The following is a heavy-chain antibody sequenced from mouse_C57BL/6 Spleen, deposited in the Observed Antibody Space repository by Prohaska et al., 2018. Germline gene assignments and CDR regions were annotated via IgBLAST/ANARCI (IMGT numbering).Heavy chain of an antibody. CDR3: ARQLLNYFDY. D-gene: IGHD3-1*01. V-gene: IGHV1-50*01. CDR1: GYTFTSYW. CDR2: IDPSDSYT. J-gene: IGHJ2*03. Sequence: QVQLQQPVAELVKPGASVKLSCKASGYTFTSYWMQWVKQRPGQGLEWIGEIDPSDSYTNYNQKFKGKATLTVDTSSSTAYMQLSSLTSEDSAVYYCARQLLNYFDYWGQGTSLTGAS.